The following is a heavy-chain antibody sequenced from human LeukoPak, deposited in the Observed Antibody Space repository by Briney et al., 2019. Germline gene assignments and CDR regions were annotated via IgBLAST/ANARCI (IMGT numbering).Heavy chain of an antibody. J-gene: IGHJ4*02. CDR2: IYYSGST. CDR3: ARGGQRFLEWLDYFDY. Sequence: SETLSLTCTVSGGSISSSSYYWGWIRQPPGKGLEWIGSIYYSGSTYYNPSLKSRVTISVDTSKNQFSLKLISVTAADTAVYYCARGGQRFLEWLDYFDYWGQGTLVTVSS. CDR1: GGSISSSSYY. V-gene: IGHV4-39*07. D-gene: IGHD3-3*01.